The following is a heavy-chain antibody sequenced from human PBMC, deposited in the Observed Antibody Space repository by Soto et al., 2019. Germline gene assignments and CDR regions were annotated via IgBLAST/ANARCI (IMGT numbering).Heavy chain of an antibody. J-gene: IGHJ5*02. CDR1: GGTFSSYA. V-gene: IGHV1-69*06. Sequence: QVQLVQSGAEVKKPGSSVKVSCKASGGTFSSYAISWVRQAPGQGLEWMGGIIPIFGTANYAQKFQGRVTITADKSTSTAYMELSSLRSEDTAVYYCARGAYGGNRHGLVCLDPWGQGTLVTVSS. CDR2: IIPIFGTA. CDR3: ARGAYGGNRHGLVCLDP. D-gene: IGHD4-17*01.